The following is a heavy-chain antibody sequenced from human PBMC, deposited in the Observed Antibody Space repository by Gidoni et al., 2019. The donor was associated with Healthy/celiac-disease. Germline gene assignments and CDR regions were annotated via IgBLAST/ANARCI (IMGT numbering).Heavy chain of an antibody. CDR3: ARTPPYFNYYDSSGYYLFDY. Sequence: QVQLVQSGAEVKKPGASVKVSCKASGCTFTSYYMHWVRQAPGQGLEWMGIINPSGGSTSYAQKFQGRVTMTRDTSTSTVYMELSSLRSEDTAVYYCARTPPYFNYYDSSGYYLFDYWGQGTLVTVSS. CDR2: INPSGGST. J-gene: IGHJ4*02. CDR1: GCTFTSYY. D-gene: IGHD3-22*01. V-gene: IGHV1-46*01.